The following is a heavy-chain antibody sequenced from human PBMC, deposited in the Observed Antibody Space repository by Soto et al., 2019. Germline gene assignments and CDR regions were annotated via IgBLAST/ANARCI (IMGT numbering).Heavy chain of an antibody. J-gene: IGHJ3*02. V-gene: IGHV1-69*13. Sequence: GASVKVSCKASGGTFSSYAISWVRQAPGQGLEWMGGIIPILGTANYAQKFQGRVTITADESTSTAYMELSSLRSEDTAVYYCARGPPSLYGDYRDAFDIWGQGTMVTVSS. CDR1: GGTFSSYA. CDR3: ARGPPSLYGDYRDAFDI. CDR2: IIPILGTA. D-gene: IGHD4-17*01.